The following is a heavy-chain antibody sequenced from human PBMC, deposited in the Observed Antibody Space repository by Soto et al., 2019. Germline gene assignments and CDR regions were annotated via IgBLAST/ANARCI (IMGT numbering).Heavy chain of an antibody. CDR3: AREGVTRRTQFDY. CDR2: VTSGGET. J-gene: IGHJ4*02. CDR1: GFTYGSHV. D-gene: IGHD3-10*01. V-gene: IGHV3-23*01. Sequence: EVQLLESGGDLVQPGGSLRLSCAASGFTYGSHVMSWVRQAPGKGLEWVSAVTSGGETYYADSVKGRFTVSRDNTQNTLDLQMDNLRAEDTALYYCAREGVTRRTQFDYWGQGTLVTVSS.